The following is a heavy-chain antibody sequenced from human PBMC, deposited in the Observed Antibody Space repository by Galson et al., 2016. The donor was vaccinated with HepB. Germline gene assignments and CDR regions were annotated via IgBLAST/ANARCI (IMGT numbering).Heavy chain of an antibody. CDR1: GFIFDDYA. J-gene: IGHJ4*02. V-gene: IGHV3-9*01. CDR3: AKDTSGGDFDY. D-gene: IGHD2-15*01. Sequence: SLRLSCAASGFIFDDYAMHWVRQAPGKGLEWVSGISWNSGSIGYADSVKGRFTISRDNAKNSLYLQMNSLRAEDTALYYCAKDTSGGDFDYWGQGTLVTVSS. CDR2: ISWNSGSI.